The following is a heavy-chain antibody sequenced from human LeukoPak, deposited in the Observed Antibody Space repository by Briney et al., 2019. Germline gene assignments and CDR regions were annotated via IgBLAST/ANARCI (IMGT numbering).Heavy chain of an antibody. D-gene: IGHD3-3*01. CDR2: IYYSGST. CDR3: ARVGDFWSGLDY. CDR1: GASIRSYY. J-gene: IGHJ4*02. Sequence: PSETLSLTCTVSGASIRSYYWSWIRQPPGKGLEWIGYIYYSGSTNYNPSLKSRVTISVDTSKNQFSLKLSSVTAADTAVYYCARVGDFWSGLDYWGQGTLVTVSS. V-gene: IGHV4-59*01.